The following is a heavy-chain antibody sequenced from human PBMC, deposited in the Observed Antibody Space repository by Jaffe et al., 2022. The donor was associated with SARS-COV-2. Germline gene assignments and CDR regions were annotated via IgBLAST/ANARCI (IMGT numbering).Heavy chain of an antibody. Sequence: QVQLVQSGAEVQESGASVRVSCKASGLDFSGLGFTWMRQAPGQGLEWVGWISGYNGDTIYAQNFQGRVSLSTDSSANTAYLDLRSLRGDDTAIYFCARGPEYKYDLPLFAMSVWGQGTTVTVSS. V-gene: IGHV1-18*01. CDR2: ISGYNGDT. CDR3: ARGPEYKYDLPLFAMSV. D-gene: IGHD2-2*01. J-gene: IGHJ6*02. CDR1: GLDFSGLG.